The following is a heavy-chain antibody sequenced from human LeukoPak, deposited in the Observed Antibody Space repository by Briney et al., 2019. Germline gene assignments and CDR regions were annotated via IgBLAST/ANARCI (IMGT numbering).Heavy chain of an antibody. J-gene: IGHJ5*02. CDR3: ARGSSTVTTRDWFDP. D-gene: IGHD4-17*01. CDR2: INTYGTST. Sequence: GRSLRLSCAASGFTFSSYWMHWVRQVPGKGLLWVARINTYGTSTSYGDSVEGRFTISRDNAKNTLDLEMKSLRDDDTAVYYCARGSSTVTTRDWFDPWGQGTQVTVSS. V-gene: IGHV3-74*03. CDR1: GFTFSSYW.